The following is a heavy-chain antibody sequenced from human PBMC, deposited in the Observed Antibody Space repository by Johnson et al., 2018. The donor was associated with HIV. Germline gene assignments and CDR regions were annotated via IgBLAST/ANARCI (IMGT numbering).Heavy chain of an antibody. V-gene: IGHV3-66*01. D-gene: IGHD6-13*01. CDR1: RFTVSSNY. Sequence: VQLVESGGGLVQPGGSLRLSCAASRFTVSSNYMTWVRQAPGKGLEWVSVIYSGGNTYYADSVKGRFTISRDKSKNSLFLQMNSRRVEDTAVYYCARSGGYPNAFDMWGQGTMVSVSS. CDR2: IYSGGNT. CDR3: ARSGGYPNAFDM. J-gene: IGHJ3*02.